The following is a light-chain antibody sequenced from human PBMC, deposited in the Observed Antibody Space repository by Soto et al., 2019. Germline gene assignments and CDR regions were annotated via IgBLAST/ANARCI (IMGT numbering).Light chain of an antibody. Sequence: QSVLTQPRSVSGSPGQSVTISCTGTSSDVGGYNYVSWYQHHPGKAPKLMIYDVSERPSGVPDRFSGSKSGNTASLTISGLQAEDEADYYCCSYAGTFYVFGTGTKVTVL. J-gene: IGLJ1*01. CDR3: CSYAGTFYV. CDR1: SSDVGGYNY. V-gene: IGLV2-11*01. CDR2: DVS.